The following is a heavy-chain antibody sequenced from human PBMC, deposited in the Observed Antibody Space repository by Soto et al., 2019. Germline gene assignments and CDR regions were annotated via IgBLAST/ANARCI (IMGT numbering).Heavy chain of an antibody. D-gene: IGHD3-9*01. CDR3: ARHKGRLGYFDWLSASDAYYFDY. V-gene: IGHV4-39*01. J-gene: IGHJ4*02. CDR2: IYYSGST. CDR1: GGSISSSSYY. Sequence: SETLSLTCNVSGGSISSSSYYWGWIRQPPGKGLEWIGSIYYSGSTYYNPSLKSRVTISVDTSKNQFSLKLSSVTAADTAVYYCARHKGRLGYFDWLSASDAYYFDYWGQGTLVTVSS.